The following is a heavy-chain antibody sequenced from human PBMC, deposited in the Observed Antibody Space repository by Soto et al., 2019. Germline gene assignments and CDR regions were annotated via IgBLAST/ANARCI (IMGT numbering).Heavy chain of an antibody. J-gene: IGHJ3*02. CDR3: ARAYIAVAGTFYAFDI. CDR2: IIPIFGTA. Sequence: GASVKVSCKASGGTFSSYAISWVRQAPGQGLEWMGGIIPIFGTANYAQKFQGRVTITADESTSTAYMELSSLRSEDTAVYYCARAYIAVAGTFYAFDIWGQGTMVTVSS. CDR1: GGTFSSYA. D-gene: IGHD6-19*01. V-gene: IGHV1-69*13.